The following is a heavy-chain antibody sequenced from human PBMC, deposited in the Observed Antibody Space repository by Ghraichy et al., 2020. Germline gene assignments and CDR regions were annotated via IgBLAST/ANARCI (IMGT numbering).Heavy chain of an antibody. CDR3: ARAPRKYQLLSRGGGWFDP. J-gene: IGHJ5*02. CDR1: GGSISSYY. D-gene: IGHD2-2*01. V-gene: IGHV4-59*01. Sequence: SETLSLTCTVSGGSISSYYWSWIRQPPGKGLEWIGYIYYSGSTNYNPSLKSRVTISVDTSKNQFSLKLSSVTAADTAVYYCARAPRKYQLLSRGGGWFDPWGQGTLVTVSS. CDR2: IYYSGST.